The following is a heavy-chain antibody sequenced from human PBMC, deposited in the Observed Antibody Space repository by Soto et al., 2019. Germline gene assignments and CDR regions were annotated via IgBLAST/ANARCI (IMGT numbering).Heavy chain of an antibody. V-gene: IGHV4-39*07. J-gene: IGHJ5*01. CDR3: ARVRGPYCGGDCYPPAPNWFDS. Sequence: ETLSLTCTVSGASISSSTFYCVWIRQPPGKGLGRFGTVYYSGSAYYHPPLQSRLTISVDTSKNQFSLKLSAVTAADTAVYYCARVRGPYCGGDCYPPAPNWFDSWGPGTLVTV. D-gene: IGHD2-21*02. CDR2: VYYSGSA. CDR1: GASISSSTFY.